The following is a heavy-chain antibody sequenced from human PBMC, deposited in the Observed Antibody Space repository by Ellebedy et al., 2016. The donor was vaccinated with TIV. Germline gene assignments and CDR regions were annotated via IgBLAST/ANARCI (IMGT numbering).Heavy chain of an antibody. CDR1: GFTFSRYW. J-gene: IGHJ3*02. D-gene: IGHD4-17*01. CDR3: ATDGSYGDYLSPTHAFEI. Sequence: GGSLRLSCAASGFTFSRYWMSWVRQTPGKGLEWVANIRQDGSEKFYVDSVKGRFTISRDNAKNSLYLQMKSLRADDTALYFCATDGSYGDYLSPTHAFEIWGQGTMVTVSS. CDR2: IRQDGSEK. V-gene: IGHV3-7*01.